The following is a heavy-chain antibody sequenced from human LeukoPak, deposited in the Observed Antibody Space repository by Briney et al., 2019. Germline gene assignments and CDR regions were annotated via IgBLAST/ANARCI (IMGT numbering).Heavy chain of an antibody. CDR3: ARDGCSSTSCSRRDY. D-gene: IGHD2-2*01. J-gene: IGHJ4*02. CDR1: GYTFTSYA. Sequence: SVKVSCKASGYTFTSYAMHWVRQAPGQGLEWMGGIIPIFGTANYAQKFQGRVTITADESTSTAYMELSSLRSEDTAVYYCARDGCSSTSCSRRDYWGQGTLVTVSS. CDR2: IIPIFGTA. V-gene: IGHV1-69*13.